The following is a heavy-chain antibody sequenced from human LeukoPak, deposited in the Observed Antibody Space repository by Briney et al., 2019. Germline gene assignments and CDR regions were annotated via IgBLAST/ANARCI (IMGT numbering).Heavy chain of an antibody. J-gene: IGHJ3*02. V-gene: IGHV4-59*01. CDR3: ARERWFDI. CDR2: IYYSGCT. Sequence: SETLSLTCTVSGGSISNYYWSWIRQPPGKGLEWIGYIYYSGCTNYNPSLKSRVTISVDTSKNQFSLKLSSVTAADTAVYYCARERWFDIWGQGTMVTVSS. CDR1: GGSISNYY. D-gene: IGHD4-23*01.